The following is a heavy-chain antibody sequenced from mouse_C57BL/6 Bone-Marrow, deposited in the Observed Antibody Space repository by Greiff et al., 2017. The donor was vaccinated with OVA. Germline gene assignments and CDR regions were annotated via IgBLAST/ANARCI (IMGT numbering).Heavy chain of an antibody. CDR1: GYTFTSYG. J-gene: IGHJ3*01. V-gene: IGHV1-81*01. Sequence: QVQLKQSGAELARPGASVKLSCKASGYTFTSYGISWVKQRTGQGLEWNGEIYPRSGNTYYNEKFKGKATLTADKSSSTAYMELRSLTSEDSAVYFCATELWAWFAYWGQGTLVTVSA. CDR3: ATELWAWFAY. CDR2: IYPRSGNT.